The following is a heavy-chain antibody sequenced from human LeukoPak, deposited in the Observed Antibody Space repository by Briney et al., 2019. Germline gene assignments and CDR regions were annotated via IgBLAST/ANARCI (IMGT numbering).Heavy chain of an antibody. Sequence: PGGSLRLSCAASGFTFSNYAMSWVRQAPGKGLECISGFSGSGGRTFYADSVKGRFTISRDNAKNSLYLQMNSLRAEDTAVYYCAREAGRRYFVPTRYMDVWGKGTTVTISS. D-gene: IGHD3-9*01. CDR3: AREAGRRYFVPTRYMDV. CDR1: GFTFSNYA. J-gene: IGHJ6*03. V-gene: IGHV3-23*01. CDR2: FSGSGGRT.